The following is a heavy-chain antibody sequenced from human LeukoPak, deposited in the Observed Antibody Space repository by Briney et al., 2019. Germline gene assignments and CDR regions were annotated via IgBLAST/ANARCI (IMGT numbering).Heavy chain of an antibody. CDR1: GFTFDTYN. CDR3: ARYSEVYYYVDV. V-gene: IGHV3-21*01. D-gene: IGHD2-21*01. J-gene: IGHJ6*03. CDR2: IRSYGSYR. Sequence: GGSLRLSCAASGFTFDTYNFNWVRQAPGKGLEWFATIRSYGSYRHYGDSVKGRFTISRDDAERSVYLQMDNVRVEDTAVYFCARYSEVYYYVDVWGTGTTVTVSS.